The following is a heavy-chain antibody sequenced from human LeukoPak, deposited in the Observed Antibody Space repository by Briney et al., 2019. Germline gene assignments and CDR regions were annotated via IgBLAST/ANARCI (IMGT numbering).Heavy chain of an antibody. J-gene: IGHJ4*02. D-gene: IGHD6-19*01. CDR1: GFTFSSYA. Sequence: GGSLRLSCAASGFTFSSYAMSWVRQAPGKGLEWVSAISGSGGSTYYADSVKGRFTISRDNSKNTLYLQMNSLRAEDTAVYYCAKDRSSGWSTDRYYFDYWGQGTLVTVSS. CDR3: AKDRSSGWSTDRYYFDY. V-gene: IGHV3-23*01. CDR2: ISGSGGST.